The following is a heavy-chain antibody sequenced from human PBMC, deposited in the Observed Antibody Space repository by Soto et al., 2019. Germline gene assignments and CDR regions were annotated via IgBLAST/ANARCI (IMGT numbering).Heavy chain of an antibody. CDR1: GFTFTSSA. CDR2: IVVGSGNT. Sequence: SVKVSCKASGFTFTSSAVQWVRQARGQRLEWIGWIVVGSGNTNYAQKFQERVTITRDMSTSTAYMELSSLRSEDTAVYYCAAVNDYGGNSGAFDIWGQGTMVTVSS. CDR3: AAVNDYGGNSGAFDI. V-gene: IGHV1-58*01. D-gene: IGHD4-17*01. J-gene: IGHJ3*02.